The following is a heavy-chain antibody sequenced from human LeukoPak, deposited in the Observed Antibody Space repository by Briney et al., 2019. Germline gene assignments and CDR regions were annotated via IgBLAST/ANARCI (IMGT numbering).Heavy chain of an antibody. V-gene: IGHV3-49*04. D-gene: IGHD5-18*01. J-gene: IGHJ6*02. CDR1: GFTFGGYA. CDR2: IRSKAYGGTT. Sequence: TGGSLRLSCTASGFTFGGYAMSWVRQAPGKGLEWVGFIRSKAYGGTTEYAASVKGRFTISRDDSKSIAYLQMNSLKTEDTAVYYCTRDRNGYSYGYGYYYYGMDVWGQGTTVTVSS. CDR3: TRDRNGYSYGYGYYYYGMDV.